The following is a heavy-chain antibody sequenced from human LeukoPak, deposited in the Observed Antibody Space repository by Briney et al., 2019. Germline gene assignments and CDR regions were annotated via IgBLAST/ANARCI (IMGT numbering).Heavy chain of an antibody. D-gene: IGHD3-3*01. J-gene: IGHJ4*02. Sequence: SQTLSLTCTVSGGSITSGGYFWSWIRQHPGKGLECIGHISYSGSTNYNPSLKSRVTISVDTSKNQFSLKLSSVTAADTAVYYCARGESYYDFWSGYYTLDYWGQGTLVTVSS. V-gene: IGHV4-31*03. CDR2: ISYSGST. CDR3: ARGESYYDFWSGYYTLDY. CDR1: GGSITSGGYF.